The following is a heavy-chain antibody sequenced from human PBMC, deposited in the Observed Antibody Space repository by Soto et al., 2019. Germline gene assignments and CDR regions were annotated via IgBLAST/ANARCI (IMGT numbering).Heavy chain of an antibody. J-gene: IGHJ4*02. CDR3: ASSPPPITMVRGVITYDY. D-gene: IGHD3-10*01. Sequence: SVKVSCKASGGTFSSYTISWVRQAPGQGLEWMGRIIPILGIANYAQKFQGRVTITADKSTSTAYMELSSLRSEDTAVYYCASSPPPITMVRGVITYDYWGQGTLVTVSS. CDR1: GGTFSSYT. V-gene: IGHV1-69*02. CDR2: IIPILGIA.